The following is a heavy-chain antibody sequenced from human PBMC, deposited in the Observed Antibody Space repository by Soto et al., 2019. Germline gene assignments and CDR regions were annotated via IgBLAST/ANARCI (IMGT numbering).Heavy chain of an antibody. CDR2: INHRGSA. V-gene: IGHV4-4*02. Sequence: QVELQESGPGLVKPSGTLSLTCAVSGASVSSTYWWSWVRQPPGKGPEWIGEINHRGSANYNPSLKSRVTMSLDISKSQFSLRLTSVTAADTAVYFCARYNPASGTYYFDYWGRGALVTVSS. D-gene: IGHD6-13*01. J-gene: IGHJ4*02. CDR1: GASVSSTYW. CDR3: ARYNPASGTYYFDY.